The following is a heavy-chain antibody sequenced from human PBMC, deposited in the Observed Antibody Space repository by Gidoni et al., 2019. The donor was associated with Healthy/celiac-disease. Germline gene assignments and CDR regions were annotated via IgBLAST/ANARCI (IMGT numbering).Heavy chain of an antibody. Sequence: FQLLQSGGVLVQPGGSLRLSCAASGFTFSSYAMHWVRQAPGKGLEYVSAISSTGGSTYYANSVKGRFTISRDNSKNTLYLQMGSLRAEDMAVYYCASGLAHYYYYGMDVWGQGTTVTVSS. CDR1: GFTFSSYA. J-gene: IGHJ6*02. V-gene: IGHV3-64*01. CDR3: ASGLAHYYYYGMDV. CDR2: ISSTGGST.